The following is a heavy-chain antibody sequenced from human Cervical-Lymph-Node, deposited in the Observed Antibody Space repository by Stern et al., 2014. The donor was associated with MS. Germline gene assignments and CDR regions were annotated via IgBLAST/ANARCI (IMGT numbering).Heavy chain of an antibody. CDR2: VLPFVGTS. J-gene: IGHJ5*02. D-gene: IGHD3-16*01. CDR1: GG. Sequence: VQLVQSGAVVQKSGSSVKVSCKASGGISWVRQAPGQGLEWMGVVLPFVGTSNYAQKFQGRVTITADTSTNTVYLALNSLTSDDTAVYYCARGGGDTWFDPWGQGTLVTVSS. V-gene: IGHV1-69*06. CDR3: ARGGGDTWFDP.